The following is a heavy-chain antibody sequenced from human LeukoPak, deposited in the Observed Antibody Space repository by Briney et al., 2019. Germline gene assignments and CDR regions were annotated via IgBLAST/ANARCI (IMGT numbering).Heavy chain of an antibody. CDR3: VSSDFPTTRYFDY. V-gene: IGHV1-8*01. CDR2: MNPNSGNT. J-gene: IGHJ4*02. Sequence: ASVKVSCKASGYTFTSYDINWVRQATGQGLEWMGWMNPNSGNTGYAQKFQGRVTMTRNTSISTAYMELSSLRSEDTAVYYCVSSDFPTTRYFDYWGQGTLVTVSS. CDR1: GYTFTSYD. D-gene: IGHD3-3*01.